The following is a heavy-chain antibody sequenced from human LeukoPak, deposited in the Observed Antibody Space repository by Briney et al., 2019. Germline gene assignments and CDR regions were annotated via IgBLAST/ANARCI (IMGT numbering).Heavy chain of an antibody. D-gene: IGHD3-22*01. Sequence: GGSLRLSCAASGFTFSSYNVNWVRQAPGKGLEWVAVIFYDGSTAYYADSVKGRFTISRDNTKNTLYLQMNSLRAEDTAVYYCARDPRGPTGYDNSARDTFDYWGQGTRVTVSS. CDR3: ARDPRGPTGYDNSARDTFDY. CDR1: GFTFSSYN. CDR2: IFYDGSTA. J-gene: IGHJ4*02. V-gene: IGHV3-30*03.